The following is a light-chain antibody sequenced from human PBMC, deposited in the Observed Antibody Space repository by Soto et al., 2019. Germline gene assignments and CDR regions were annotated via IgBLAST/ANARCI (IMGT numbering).Light chain of an antibody. CDR3: QHRGEWPPGAT. V-gene: IGKV3-11*01. CDR2: DAS. Sequence: EIVMTQSPATLSVSAGERATLSCRASQSFSSNLSCYQQKPGQAPRLLIYDASNRATGIPARFSGSGSGTDFTLTISSLEPEDFAVYYCQHRGEWPPGATFGQGTRLEIK. J-gene: IGKJ5*01. CDR1: QSFSSN.